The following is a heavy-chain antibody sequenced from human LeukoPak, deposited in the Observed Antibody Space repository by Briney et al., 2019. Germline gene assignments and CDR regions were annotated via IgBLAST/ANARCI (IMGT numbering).Heavy chain of an antibody. J-gene: IGHJ6*03. CDR1: DDTFASYG. D-gene: IGHD2-2*01. Sequence: ASVKVSCKSSDDTFASYGISRVRQAPGQGLEWMGWISPFNGKTNYAQKFQGRVTMTTDTSTSTAYMELRSLKYDDTAVYYCAWGGEIVVEPDGDSYHYYMDVWGTGTTVTVSS. V-gene: IGHV1-18*01. CDR2: ISPFNGKT. CDR3: AWGGEIVVEPDGDSYHYYMDV.